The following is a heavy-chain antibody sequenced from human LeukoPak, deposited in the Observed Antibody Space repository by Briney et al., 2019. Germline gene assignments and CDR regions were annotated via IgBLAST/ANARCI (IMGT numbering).Heavy chain of an antibody. J-gene: IGHJ6*03. Sequence: SETLSLTCTVSGGSISSYYWSWIRQPPGKGLEWIGRIYTSGSTNYNPSLKGRVTISVDTSKNQFSLKLSSVTAADTAVYYCARERQNYYGSGVYYYYMDVWGKGTTVTVSS. V-gene: IGHV4-4*08. D-gene: IGHD3-10*01. CDR1: GGSISSYY. CDR2: IYTSGST. CDR3: ARERQNYYGSGVYYYYMDV.